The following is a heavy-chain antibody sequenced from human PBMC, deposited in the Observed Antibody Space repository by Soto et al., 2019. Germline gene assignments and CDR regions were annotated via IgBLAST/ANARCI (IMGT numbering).Heavy chain of an antibody. J-gene: IGHJ4*02. CDR1: GFTFSSYA. CDR2: ISYDGSNK. D-gene: IGHD4-17*01. Sequence: QVQLVESGGGVVQPGRSLRLSCAASGFTFSSYAMHWVRQAPGKGLEWVAVISYDGSNKYYADSVKGRFTISRYNSKNTLYLQMNSLRAEDTAVYYCARDQPDYGGNDYWGQGTLVTVSS. CDR3: ARDQPDYGGNDY. V-gene: IGHV3-30-3*01.